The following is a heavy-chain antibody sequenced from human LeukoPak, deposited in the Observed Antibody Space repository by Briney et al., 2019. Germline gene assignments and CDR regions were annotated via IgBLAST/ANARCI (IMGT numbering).Heavy chain of an antibody. D-gene: IGHD2-2*02. Sequence: ASVKVSCKASGYTFTSYGISWVRQAPGQRLEWMGWINAGNGNTKYSQKFQGRVTITRDTSASTAYMELSSLRSEDTAVYYCARALHDCSSTSCYTLLDYWGQGTLVTVS. J-gene: IGHJ4*02. CDR2: INAGNGNT. CDR1: GYTFTSYG. V-gene: IGHV1-3*01. CDR3: ARALHDCSSTSCYTLLDY.